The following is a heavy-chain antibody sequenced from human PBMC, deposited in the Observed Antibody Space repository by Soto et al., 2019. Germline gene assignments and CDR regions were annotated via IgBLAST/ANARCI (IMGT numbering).Heavy chain of an antibody. CDR3: ARDNGVGP. D-gene: IGHD2-8*01. J-gene: IGHJ5*02. CDR2: IYDSGST. CDR1: GGSISSGDYY. Sequence: QVQLQESGPGLVKPSQTLSLTCTVSGGSISSGDYYWSWIRQPPGKGLEWIGYIYDSGSTYYNSSRKSRANITLDTSKNPFPLKLTSVTAADTAVYYCARDNGVGPWGQGTLVTVSS. V-gene: IGHV4-30-4*01.